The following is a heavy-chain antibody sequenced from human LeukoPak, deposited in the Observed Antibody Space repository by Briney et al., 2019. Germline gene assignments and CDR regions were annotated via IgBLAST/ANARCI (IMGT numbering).Heavy chain of an antibody. CDR1: GGSISTSSYY. V-gene: IGHV4-61*05. D-gene: IGHD4-17*01. J-gene: IGHJ6*03. CDR3: ARATDYGDYVRSYYYYYMDV. CDR2: IYYSGST. Sequence: PSETLSLTCTVSGGSISTSSYYWGWIRQPPGKGLEWIGYIYYSGSTNYNPSLKSRVTISVDTSKNQFSLKLSSVTAADTAVYYCARATDYGDYVRSYYYYYMDVWGKGTTVTVSS.